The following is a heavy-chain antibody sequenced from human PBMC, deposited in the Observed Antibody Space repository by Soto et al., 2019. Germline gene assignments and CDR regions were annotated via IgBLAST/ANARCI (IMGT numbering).Heavy chain of an antibody. CDR3: ARDRRGGSYLGDNWFDP. CDR1: GGSISSGGYY. CDR2: IYYSGST. D-gene: IGHD1-26*01. J-gene: IGHJ5*02. Sequence: PSETLSLTCTVSGGSISSGGYYWSWIRQHPGKGLEWIGYIYYSGSTYYNPSLKSRVTISVDTSKNQFSLKLSSVTAADTAVYYCARDRRGGSYLGDNWFDPWGQGTLVAVSS. V-gene: IGHV4-31*03.